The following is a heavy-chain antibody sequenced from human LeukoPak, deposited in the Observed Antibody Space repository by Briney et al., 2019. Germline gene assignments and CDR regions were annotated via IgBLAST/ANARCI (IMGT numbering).Heavy chain of an antibody. CDR2: IYYSGST. CDR3: ARVFPMDGGYMDV. CDR1: GGSISSYY. V-gene: IGHV4-59*01. D-gene: IGHD3-16*01. J-gene: IGHJ6*03. Sequence: SETLSLTCTVSGGSISSYYWSWIRQPPGKGLEWIGYIYYSGSTNYSPSLKSRVTISVDTSKNQFSLKLSSVTAADTAVYYCARVFPMDGGYMDVWGKGTTVTVSS.